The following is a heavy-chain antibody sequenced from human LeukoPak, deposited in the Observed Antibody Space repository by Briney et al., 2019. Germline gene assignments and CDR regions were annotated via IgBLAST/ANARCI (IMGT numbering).Heavy chain of an antibody. CDR1: GGTFSSYA. CDR2: IIPIFGTA. D-gene: IGHD3-16*02. Sequence: ASVKVSCKASGGTFSSYAISWARQAPGQGLEWMGGIIPIFGTANYAQKFQGRVTITADESTSTAYMELSSLRSEDTAVYYCAGYDYVWGSYRYTEYYFDYWGQGTLVTVSS. CDR3: AGYDYVWGSYRYTEYYFDY. J-gene: IGHJ4*02. V-gene: IGHV1-69*13.